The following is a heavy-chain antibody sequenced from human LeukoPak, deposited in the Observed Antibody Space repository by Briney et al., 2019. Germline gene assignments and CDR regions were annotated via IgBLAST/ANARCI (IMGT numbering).Heavy chain of an antibody. Sequence: GGAPTLFCAAYGFTFSSYATCLVRQATGKGLHWVPPLTSSADITSYADSVKGRFTISRDITKNTLHPQVNSMRAEDPAVYYWVRGSSGNYDIWGQGTLVTVSS. CDR1: GFTFSSYA. J-gene: IGHJ4*02. CDR3: VRGSSGNYDI. D-gene: IGHD3-22*01. CDR2: LTSSADIT. V-gene: IGHV3-23*01.